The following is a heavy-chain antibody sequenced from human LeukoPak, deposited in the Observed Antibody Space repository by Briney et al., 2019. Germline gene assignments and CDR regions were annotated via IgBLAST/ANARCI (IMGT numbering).Heavy chain of an antibody. D-gene: IGHD6-19*01. J-gene: IGHJ4*02. V-gene: IGHV4-39*01. CDR1: GGSVSSGSYY. Sequence: SETLSLTCTVSGGSVSSGSYYWSWIRQPPGKGLEWIGSIYYSGSTYYNPSLKSRVTISVDTSRNQFSLKLSSVTAADTAVYYCATPHLYSSGWFYYWGQGTLVTVSS. CDR2: IYYSGST. CDR3: ATPHLYSSGWFYY.